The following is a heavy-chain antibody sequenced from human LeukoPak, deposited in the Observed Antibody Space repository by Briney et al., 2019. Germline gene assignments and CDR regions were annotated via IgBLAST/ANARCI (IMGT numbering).Heavy chain of an antibody. Sequence: SETLSLTCNVSDGSITTSSFYWGWVRQTPGKGLEWIGTFYYTGDTFYNRSLKSRVTITVDTSKDLFFLALSSVTAADTAVYYCVRAVGSVAGPGDWFDPWGPGILVTVSS. D-gene: IGHD6-19*01. CDR1: DGSITTSSFY. CDR3: VRAVGSVAGPGDWFDP. J-gene: IGHJ5*02. V-gene: IGHV4-39*01. CDR2: FYYTGDT.